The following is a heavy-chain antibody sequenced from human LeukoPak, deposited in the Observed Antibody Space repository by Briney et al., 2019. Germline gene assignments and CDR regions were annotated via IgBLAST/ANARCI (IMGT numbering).Heavy chain of an antibody. CDR2: ISTTSSYT. Sequence: GGSLRLSCEVSGFHCDDHSMNWVRQAPGKGLEWVSYISTTSSYTFYADSVKGRFTISRDNAKRSLYLQMNSLRAEDTAVYYCERDSSPYSSDTKTFDYWGQGTLVSVSS. V-gene: IGHV3-21*01. J-gene: IGHJ4*02. CDR3: ERDSSPYSSDTKTFDY. D-gene: IGHD5-12*01. CDR1: GFHCDDHS.